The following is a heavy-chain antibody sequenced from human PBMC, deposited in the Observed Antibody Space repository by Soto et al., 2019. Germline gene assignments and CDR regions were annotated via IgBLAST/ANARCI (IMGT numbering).Heavy chain of an antibody. CDR3: ARDPGGIAAAGTVDY. D-gene: IGHD6-13*01. V-gene: IGHV3-7*03. CDR2: IKQDGSEK. Sequence: SGGSLRLSCAASGFTFSSYWMSWVRQAPGKGLEWVANIKQDGSEKYYVDSVKGRFTISRDNAKNSLYLQMNSLRAEDTAVYYCARDPGGIAAAGTVDYWGQGTLVTVSS. J-gene: IGHJ4*02. CDR1: GFTFSSYW.